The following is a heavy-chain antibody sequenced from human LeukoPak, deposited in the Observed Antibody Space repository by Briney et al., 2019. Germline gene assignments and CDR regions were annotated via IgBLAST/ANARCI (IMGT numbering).Heavy chain of an antibody. J-gene: IGHJ4*02. V-gene: IGHV5-51*01. Sequence: GESLKISCKGSGYSFTSYWIGWVRQMPGKGLEWMGIIYPGDSDTRYSPSFQGQVTISADKSISTAYLQWSSLKASDTAVYYCARQAYCGADCFSPYKFDYWGQGTLVTVSS. D-gene: IGHD2-21*02. CDR3: ARQAYCGADCFSPYKFDY. CDR2: IYPGDSDT. CDR1: GYSFTSYW.